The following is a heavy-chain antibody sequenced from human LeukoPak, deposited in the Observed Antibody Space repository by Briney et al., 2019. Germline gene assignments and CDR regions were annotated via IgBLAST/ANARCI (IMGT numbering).Heavy chain of an antibody. Sequence: ASVKVSCKASGYTFTDYYMHWVRQAPGQGPEWMGWINPTSGGTNYAQKFQGRVTMTRDTSISTAYLELSRLRSDDTAVYYCARHSSSWYGREYYFDYWGQGTLVTVSS. CDR1: GYTFTDYY. CDR2: INPTSGGT. D-gene: IGHD6-13*01. CDR3: ARHSSSWYGREYYFDY. J-gene: IGHJ4*02. V-gene: IGHV1-2*02.